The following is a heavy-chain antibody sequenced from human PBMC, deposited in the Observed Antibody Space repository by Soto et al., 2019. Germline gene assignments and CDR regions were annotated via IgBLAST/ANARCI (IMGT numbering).Heavy chain of an antibody. V-gene: IGHV4-31*03. CDR2: IYYSGRT. CDR1: GVSISSGGYY. D-gene: IGHD3-3*01. Sequence: SETLSLTCTVSGVSISSGGYYWSWIRQHPGKGLEWIGNIYYSGRTYYNPSLKSRVILSVDTSKNHFSLTLRSVTAADSAMYYCARTNFGVVPSHNWFDPWGQGTLVTVSS. CDR3: ARTNFGVVPSHNWFDP. J-gene: IGHJ5*02.